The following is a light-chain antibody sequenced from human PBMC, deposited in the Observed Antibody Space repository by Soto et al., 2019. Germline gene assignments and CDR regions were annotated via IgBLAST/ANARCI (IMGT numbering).Light chain of an antibody. CDR1: QSVSSN. Sequence: EIVMTQSPATLSVSPGERATLSCRASQSVSSNLAWYQQKPGQAPRLLIYGASTRATGIPARFSGSGSGTDFTLTVSSLEPEDSAVYYCQQRYNSWTFGQGTKVDIK. V-gene: IGKV3-15*01. J-gene: IGKJ1*01. CDR3: QQRYNSWT. CDR2: GAS.